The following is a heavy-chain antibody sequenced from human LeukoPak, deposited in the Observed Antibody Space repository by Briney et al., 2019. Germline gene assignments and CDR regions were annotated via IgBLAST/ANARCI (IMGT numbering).Heavy chain of an antibody. CDR2: IYYTGNT. V-gene: IGHV4-59*01. J-gene: IGHJ4*02. CDR1: GGSISSYY. Sequence: SETLSLTCTVSGGSISSYYWSWIRQSPGKGLEWIGYIYYTGNTNFNPSLKSRVTISVDTSKNQFSLKLSSVTAADTAVYYCARVLRYFDWSSFFDYWGQGTLVTVSS. D-gene: IGHD3-9*01. CDR3: ARVLRYFDWSSFFDY.